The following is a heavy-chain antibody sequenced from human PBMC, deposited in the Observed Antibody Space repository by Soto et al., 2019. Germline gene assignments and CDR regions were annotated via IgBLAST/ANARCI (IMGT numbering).Heavy chain of an antibody. CDR2: INNSGST. V-gene: IGHV4-34*01. CDR1: GGSFSGYY. D-gene: IGHD3-3*01. J-gene: IGHJ6*02. Sequence: QVQLQQWGAGLLKPSETLSLTCAVYGGSFSGYYWSWIRQPPGKGLGWIGEINNSGSTNYNPSLKSRVTISVDTSKNQFSLKLSSVTAADTAVYYCARGPRAYYDFWSDRTYYYGMDVWGQGTTVTVSS. CDR3: ARGPRAYYDFWSDRTYYYGMDV.